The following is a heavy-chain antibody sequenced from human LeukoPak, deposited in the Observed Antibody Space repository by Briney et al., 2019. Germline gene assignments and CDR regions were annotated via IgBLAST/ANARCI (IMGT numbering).Heavy chain of an antibody. J-gene: IGHJ2*01. Sequence: GGSLRLSCASSGFTFEDYAMHWVRQAPGKGLEWVSGISWDSGSIGYADSAKGRFIISRDNAKNSLYLQMNSLRAEDTALYYCAKRGSGWYFDLWGRGTLVTVSS. D-gene: IGHD3-10*01. CDR3: AKRGSGWYFDL. CDR1: GFTFEDYA. V-gene: IGHV3-9*01. CDR2: ISWDSGSI.